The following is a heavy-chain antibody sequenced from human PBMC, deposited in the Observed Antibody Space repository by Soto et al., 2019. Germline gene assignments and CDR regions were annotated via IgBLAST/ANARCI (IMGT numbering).Heavy chain of an antibody. V-gene: IGHV4-61*08. CDR2: IYYSGST. Sequence: LSLTCTVSGGSISSGGYYWSWIRQHPGKGLEWIGYIYYSGSTNYNPSLKSRVTISVDTSKNQFSQKLSSVTAADTAVYYCARIPGFHYDFWSGYYTNQRDYYYYMDVWGKGTTVTVSS. D-gene: IGHD3-3*01. CDR3: ARIPGFHYDFWSGYYTNQRDYYYYMDV. J-gene: IGHJ6*03. CDR1: GGSISSGGYY.